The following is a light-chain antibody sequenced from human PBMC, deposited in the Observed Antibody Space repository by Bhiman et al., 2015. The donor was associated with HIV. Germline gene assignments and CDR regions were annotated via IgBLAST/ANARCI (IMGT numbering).Light chain of an antibody. V-gene: IGLV3-1*01. Sequence: GSVAPGQTASITCSGDKLGDKYAYWYQQKPGQSPVLVIYQDNKRPSGIPERFSGSNSGNTATLTISGTQAMDEADYYCQAWDSSTDRYVFGTGTKVTVL. CDR1: KLGDKY. CDR2: QDN. J-gene: IGLJ1*01. CDR3: QAWDSSTDRYV.